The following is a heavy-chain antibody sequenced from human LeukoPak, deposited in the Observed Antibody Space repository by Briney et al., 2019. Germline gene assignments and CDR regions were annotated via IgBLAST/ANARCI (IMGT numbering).Heavy chain of an antibody. CDR3: AKDRRIAVAGTMVDY. J-gene: IGHJ4*02. D-gene: IGHD6-19*01. CDR1: GFIFSSYA. Sequence: PGGSLRLSCAAPGFIFSSYAMSWVRQAPGKGLEWVSAISGSGGSTYYADSVKGRFTISRDNSKSTLYLQMSSLRAEDTAVYYCAKDRRIAVAGTMVDYWGQGILVTVST. V-gene: IGHV3-23*01. CDR2: ISGSGGST.